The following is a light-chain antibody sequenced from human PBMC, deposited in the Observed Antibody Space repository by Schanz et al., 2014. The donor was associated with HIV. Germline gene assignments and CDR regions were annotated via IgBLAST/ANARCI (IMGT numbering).Light chain of an antibody. J-gene: IGLJ3*02. Sequence: NFMLTQPHSVSESPGKTVTISCTRSSGSIASNYVQWYQQRPGSAPTTVIYEDNQRPSGVPDRFSGSIDSSSRSASLTISGLQPEDEADYFCQSYDKDRPAVFGGGTKLTVL. CDR2: EDN. CDR1: SGSIASNY. V-gene: IGLV6-57*04. CDR3: QSYDKDRPAV.